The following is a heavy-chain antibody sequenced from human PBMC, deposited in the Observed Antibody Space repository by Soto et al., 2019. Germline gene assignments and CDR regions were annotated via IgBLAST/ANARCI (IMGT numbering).Heavy chain of an antibody. CDR2: MNPNSGNT. CDR1: GYTFTSYD. D-gene: IGHD2-15*01. Sequence: GASVKVSCKASGYTFTSYDINWVRQATGQGLEWMGWMNPNSGNTGYAQKFQGRVTMTRNTSISTAYMELSSLRSEDTAVYYCARVYSRQLGYCSGGSCFDFDYWGQGTLVTVSS. V-gene: IGHV1-8*01. J-gene: IGHJ4*02. CDR3: ARVYSRQLGYCSGGSCFDFDY.